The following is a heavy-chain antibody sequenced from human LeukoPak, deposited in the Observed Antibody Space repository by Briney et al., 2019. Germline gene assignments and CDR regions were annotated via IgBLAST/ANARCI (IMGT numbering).Heavy chain of an antibody. V-gene: IGHV3-23*01. CDR1: GFTFSSSA. CDR2: ISASGGST. D-gene: IGHD1-26*01. J-gene: IGHJ4*02. CDR3: AKDGSYYDFDY. Sequence: PGGSLRLSCAASGFTFSSSAMSWVRQVPGKGLEWVSGISASGGSTSYADSVRGRFTISRDNSKNTLYVQMNSLRDEDTAVYYCAKDGSYYDFDYWGQGTLVTVSS.